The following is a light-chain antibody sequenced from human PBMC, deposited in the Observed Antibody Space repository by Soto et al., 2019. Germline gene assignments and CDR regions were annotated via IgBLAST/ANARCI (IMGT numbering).Light chain of an antibody. Sequence: DIVMTQSPDSLAVSLGERATINCKSSQSVLYRSQNKNYLAWYQQKPGQPPRLLIYWTSTRESGVPDRFSGSGSGTDFTLTISSLPAEDEAVYYCQQYYSNPRTFGQGTKVEIK. CDR2: WTS. CDR1: QSVLYRSQNKNY. CDR3: QQYYSNPRT. V-gene: IGKV4-1*01. J-gene: IGKJ1*01.